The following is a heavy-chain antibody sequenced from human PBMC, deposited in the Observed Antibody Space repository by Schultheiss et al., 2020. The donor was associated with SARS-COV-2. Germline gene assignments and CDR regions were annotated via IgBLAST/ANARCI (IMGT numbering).Heavy chain of an antibody. V-gene: IGHV3-15*07. CDR2: IKSKTDGGTT. CDR3: TTDLWTMVQGVRGGNWFDP. CDR1: GFTFSSYA. J-gene: IGHJ5*02. D-gene: IGHD3-10*01. Sequence: GGSLRLSCAASGFTFSSYAMHWVRQAPGKGLEWVGRIKSKTDGGTTDYAAPVKGRFTISRDDSKNTLYLQMNSLRAEDTAVYYCTTDLWTMVQGVRGGNWFDPWGQGTLVTVSS.